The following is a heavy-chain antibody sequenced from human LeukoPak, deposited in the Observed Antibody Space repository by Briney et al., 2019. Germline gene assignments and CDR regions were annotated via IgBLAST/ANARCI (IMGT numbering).Heavy chain of an antibody. CDR1: GFTVSSNY. CDR2: IYSGGST. J-gene: IGHJ6*03. V-gene: IGHV3-66*01. D-gene: IGHD3-16*01. CDR3: ARAGELRYMDA. Sequence: GGSLRLSCAASGFTVSSNYMSWVRQAPGKGLEWVSVIYSGGSTYYADSVKGRFTISRDNARNSLFLQMSSLRADDTAIYYCARAGELRYMDAWGKGTAVTVSS.